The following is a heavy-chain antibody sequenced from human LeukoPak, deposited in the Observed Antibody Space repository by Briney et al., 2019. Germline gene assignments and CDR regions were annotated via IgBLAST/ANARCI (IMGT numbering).Heavy chain of an antibody. V-gene: IGHV4-34*01. D-gene: IGHD3-22*01. CDR3: ANSLLRVSTRDI. Sequence: SETLSLTCAVYGGSFSGYYWSWIRQPPGKGLEWIGEINHSGSTNYNPSLKSRVTISVDTSKNQFSLKLSSVTAADTAVYYCANSLLRVSTRDIWGQGTMVTVSS. CDR1: GGSFSGYY. J-gene: IGHJ3*02. CDR2: INHSGST.